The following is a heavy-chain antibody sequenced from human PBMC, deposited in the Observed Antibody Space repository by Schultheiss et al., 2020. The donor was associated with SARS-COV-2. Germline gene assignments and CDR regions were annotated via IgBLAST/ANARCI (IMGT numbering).Heavy chain of an antibody. CDR1: GFTFSSYA. J-gene: IGHJ4*02. CDR2: ISSSGSTI. D-gene: IGHD6-13*01. V-gene: IGHV3-48*02. CDR3: AKMGGGSSWYYFDY. Sequence: GGSLRLSCAASGFTFSSYAMHWVRQAPGKGLEWVSYISSSGSTIYYADSVKGRFTISRDNAKNSLYLQMNSLRDEDTAVYYCAKMGGGSSWYYFDYWGQGTLVTVSS.